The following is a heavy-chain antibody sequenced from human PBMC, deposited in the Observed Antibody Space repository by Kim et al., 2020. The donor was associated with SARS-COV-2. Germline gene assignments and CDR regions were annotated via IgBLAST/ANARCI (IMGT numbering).Heavy chain of an antibody. J-gene: IGHJ4*02. D-gene: IGHD2-15*01. V-gene: IGHV1-18*01. Sequence: AQKLQGRVTMTTDTSTSTAYMGLRSLRSDDTAVYYCARDARGAPGDYFDYWGQGTLVTVSS. CDR3: ARDARGAPGDYFDY.